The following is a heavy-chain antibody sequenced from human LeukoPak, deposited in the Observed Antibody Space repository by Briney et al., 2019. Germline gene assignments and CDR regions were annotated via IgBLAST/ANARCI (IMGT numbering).Heavy chain of an antibody. J-gene: IGHJ4*02. CDR1: GFTFNNAW. Sequence: TGGSLRLSCAASGFTFNNAWMRWVRQAPGKGLEWVGRIKSKTDGGTTDYAAPVKGRFTISRDDSKNTLYLQMNSLKTEDTAVYYCAYYYDSSGYPSFDYWGRGTLVTVSS. D-gene: IGHD3-22*01. CDR2: IKSKTDGGTT. CDR3: AYYYDSSGYPSFDY. V-gene: IGHV3-15*01.